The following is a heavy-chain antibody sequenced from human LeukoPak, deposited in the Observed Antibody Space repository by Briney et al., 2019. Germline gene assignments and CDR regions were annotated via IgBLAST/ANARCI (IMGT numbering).Heavy chain of an antibody. J-gene: IGHJ5*02. V-gene: IGHV1-69*05. D-gene: IGHD2-15*01. Sequence: AASVKVSCKASGGTFSSYAISWVRQAPGQGLEWMGGIIPIFGTANYAQKFQGRVTITTDESTSTAYMELSSLRSEDTAVYYCARDRSGSNRWFDPGGQGTLVTVSS. CDR1: GGTFSSYA. CDR2: IIPIFGTA. CDR3: ARDRSGSNRWFDP.